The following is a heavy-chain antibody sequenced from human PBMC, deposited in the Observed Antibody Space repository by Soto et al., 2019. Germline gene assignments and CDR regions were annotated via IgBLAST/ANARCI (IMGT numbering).Heavy chain of an antibody. CDR3: AHRVLRTVFGLVTTTAIYFDF. CDR1: GFSLTTSGVG. D-gene: IGHD3-3*01. CDR2: IYWDDDK. J-gene: IGHJ4*02. Sequence: QITLKESGPTVVKPTETLTLTCTFSGFSLTTSGVGVGWVRQSPGKAPDGLALIYWDDDKRYSTSLKSRLTITKDTSKNQVVLTMANVDPADTATYYCAHRVLRTVFGLVTTTAIYFDFWGQGTPVVVSS. V-gene: IGHV2-5*02.